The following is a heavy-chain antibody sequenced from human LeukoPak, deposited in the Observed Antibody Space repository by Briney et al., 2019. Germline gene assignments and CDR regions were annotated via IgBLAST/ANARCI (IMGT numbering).Heavy chain of an antibody. CDR2: INSDGSST. CDR1: GFTFADYA. J-gene: IGHJ4*02. CDR3: ARSGSYYPHFDY. Sequence: GGSLRLSCAASGFTFADYAMHWVRQAPGKGLEWVSRINSDGSSTSYADSVKGRFTISRDNAKNTLYLQMNSLRAEDTAVYYCARSGSYYPHFDYWGQGTLVTVSS. D-gene: IGHD1-26*01. V-gene: IGHV3-74*01.